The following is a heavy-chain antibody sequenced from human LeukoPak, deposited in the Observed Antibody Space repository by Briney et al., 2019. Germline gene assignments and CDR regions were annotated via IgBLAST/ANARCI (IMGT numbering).Heavy chain of an antibody. D-gene: IGHD6-13*01. CDR1: GFTFSSYA. Sequence: PGGSLRLSCAASGFTFSSYAMSWVRQAPGKGLEWVSTITGGGGRTYYADSVKGRFTISRDNSKNTLYLQMHSLRAEDTAVYYCAKDRIPTAGTLLGYWGQGTLVTVSS. CDR2: ITGGGGRT. J-gene: IGHJ4*02. CDR3: AKDRIPTAGTLLGY. V-gene: IGHV3-23*01.